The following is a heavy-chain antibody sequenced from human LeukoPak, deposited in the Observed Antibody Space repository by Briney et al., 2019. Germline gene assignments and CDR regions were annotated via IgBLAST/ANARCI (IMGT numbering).Heavy chain of an antibody. CDR1: GGTFSSYA. CDR3: ARVPYSSGWYLYYFDY. V-gene: IGHV1-69*13. D-gene: IGHD6-19*01. J-gene: IGHJ4*02. Sequence: ASVNVSCKASGGTFSSYAIRWVRQAPGQGLEWMGGIIPIFGTANYAQKFQGRVTITADESTSTAYMELSSLRSEDTAVYYCARVPYSSGWYLYYFDYWGQGTLVTVSS. CDR2: IIPIFGTA.